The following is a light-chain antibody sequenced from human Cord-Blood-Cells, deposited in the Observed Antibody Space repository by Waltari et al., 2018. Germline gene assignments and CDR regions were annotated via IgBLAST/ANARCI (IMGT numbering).Light chain of an antibody. V-gene: IGKV3-20*01. Sequence: DIVLTQSPGTLSSSPGERATLSCMTSQSVSSSYLAWYHQKPGQAPRLLLYGASSRATGIPDRFIGSGSGTDFTLTISRLEPEDFAVYYCQQYGSSNPYSFGQGTKLEIK. CDR2: GAS. J-gene: IGKJ2*03. CDR1: QSVSSSY. CDR3: QQYGSSNPYS.